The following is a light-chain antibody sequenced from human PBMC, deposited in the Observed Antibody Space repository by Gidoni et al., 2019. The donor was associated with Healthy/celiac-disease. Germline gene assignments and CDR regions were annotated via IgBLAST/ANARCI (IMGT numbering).Light chain of an antibody. CDR2: DAS. Sequence: EIVLTQPPATLSLSPGERATLSCRASQSVSSYLAWYQQKPGQAPRLLIYDASNRATGIPARFSGSGSDTDFTLTISSLEPEDFAVYYCQQRSNWPPLTFGGGTKVEIK. CDR1: QSVSSY. CDR3: QQRSNWPPLT. V-gene: IGKV3-11*01. J-gene: IGKJ4*01.